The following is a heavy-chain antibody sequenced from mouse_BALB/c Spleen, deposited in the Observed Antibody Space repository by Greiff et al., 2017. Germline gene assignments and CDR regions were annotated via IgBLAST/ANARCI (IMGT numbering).Heavy chain of an antibody. CDR3: ARVGYGYG. D-gene: IGHD1-2*01. CDR2: IYPGNVNT. Sequence: VQLQQSGPELVKPGASVRISCKASGYTFTSYYIHWVKQRPGQGLEWIGWIYPGNVNTKYNEKFKGKATLTADKSSSTAYMQLSSLTSEDSAVYFCARVGYGYGWGQGTSVTVSS. V-gene: IGHV1S56*01. CDR1: GYTFTSYY. J-gene: IGHJ4*01.